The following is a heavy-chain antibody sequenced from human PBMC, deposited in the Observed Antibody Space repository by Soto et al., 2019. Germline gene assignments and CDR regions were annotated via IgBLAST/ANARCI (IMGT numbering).Heavy chain of an antibody. CDR1: GDSISSSDC. D-gene: IGHD3-22*01. J-gene: IGHJ4*02. CDR2: ICHTGST. CDR3: ARGSGSSYYAY. V-gene: IGHV4-4*02. Sequence: QVQLQESGPGLVKPSGTLSLTCAVSGDSISSSDCWSWVRQPPGKGLEWIGEICHTGSTNYNPFLKSRVTISVDKSKKQLSLRLSSVTAADTAVYYCARGSGSSYYAYWGQGTLVTVSS.